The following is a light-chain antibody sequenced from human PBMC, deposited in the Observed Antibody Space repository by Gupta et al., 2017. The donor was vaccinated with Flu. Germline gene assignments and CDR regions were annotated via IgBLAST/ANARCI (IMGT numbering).Light chain of an antibody. CDR2: RAS. J-gene: IGKJ2*01. CDR3: QQYYNTPYT. CDR1: QSGLYSRNNENY. Sequence: SLGERATINCKSSQSGLYSRNNENYLLWYQQKSGQPPKLLIYRASTRAAGVPVRFSGSGSGTDFTLPISSLQAEDVAVYYCQQYYNTPYTFGQGTRVEIK. V-gene: IGKV4-1*01.